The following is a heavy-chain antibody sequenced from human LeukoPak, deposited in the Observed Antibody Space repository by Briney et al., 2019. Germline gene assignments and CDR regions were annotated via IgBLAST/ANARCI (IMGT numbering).Heavy chain of an antibody. CDR1: GGTFRSYA. D-gene: IGHD3-22*01. Sequence: SVKVSCKASGGTFRSYAISWVRQAPGQGLEWMGGIIPIFGTANYAQKFQGRVTITADESTSTAYMELSSLRSEDTAVYYCARVRGSSGSEYFQHWGQGTLVTVSS. CDR3: ARVRGSSGSEYFQH. J-gene: IGHJ1*01. CDR2: IIPIFGTA. V-gene: IGHV1-69*01.